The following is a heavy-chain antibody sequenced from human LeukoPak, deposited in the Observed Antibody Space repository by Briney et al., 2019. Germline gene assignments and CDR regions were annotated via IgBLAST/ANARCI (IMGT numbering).Heavy chain of an antibody. CDR1: GYTFTGYY. D-gene: IGHD3-22*01. CDR3: ARTYYDSSPGDY. CDR2: INPNSGGT. V-gene: IGHV1-2*02. J-gene: IGHJ4*02. Sequence: ASVKVSCKASGYTFTGYYMHWVRQAPGQGLEWMGWINPNSGGTNYAQKFQGRVTMTRDTSISTAYMELSRLRSDDTAVYYCARTYYDSSPGDYWGQGTLVTVSS.